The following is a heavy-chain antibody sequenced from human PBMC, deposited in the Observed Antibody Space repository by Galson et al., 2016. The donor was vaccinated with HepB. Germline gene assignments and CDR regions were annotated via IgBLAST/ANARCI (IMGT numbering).Heavy chain of an antibody. J-gene: IGHJ4*02. CDR3: ARDRGTYDS. V-gene: IGHV1-69*13. CDR1: GETFRSDS. D-gene: IGHD3-16*01. CDR2: LVPIFETP. Sequence: SVKVSCKASGETFRSDSTDWSRQAPGQGLEWMGGLVPIFETPKYAQNFQDRVTITADESTKTVYMEVRRLTSDDTAIYYCARDRGTYDSWGQGTLVLVSP.